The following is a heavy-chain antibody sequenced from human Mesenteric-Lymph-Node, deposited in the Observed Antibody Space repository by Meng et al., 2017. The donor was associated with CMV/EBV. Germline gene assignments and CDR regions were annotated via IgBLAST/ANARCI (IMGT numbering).Heavy chain of an antibody. J-gene: IGHJ6*02. CDR3: ARYCSSTSCYGDYYYYGMDV. CDR2: ISYDGSNK. V-gene: IGHV3-30-3*01. Sequence: GGSLRLSCAASGFTFSSYAMHWVRQAPGKGLEWVAVISYDGSNKYYADSVKGRFTISRDNAKNSLYLQMNSLRAEDTAVYYCARYCSSTSCYGDYYYYGMDVWGQGTTVTVSS. CDR1: GFTFSSYA. D-gene: IGHD2-2*01.